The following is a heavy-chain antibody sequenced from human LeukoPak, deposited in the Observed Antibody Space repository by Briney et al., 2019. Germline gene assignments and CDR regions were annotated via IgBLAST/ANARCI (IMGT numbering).Heavy chain of an antibody. Sequence: KSSETLSLTCTVSGGSISSHYWSWIRQPPGKGLEWIGYIYYSGSTNYNPSLKSRVTISVDTSKNQFSLKLSSVTAADTAVYYCARGSEDLDAFDIWGQGTMVTVSS. J-gene: IGHJ3*02. CDR2: IYYSGST. CDR1: GGSISSHY. CDR3: ARGSEDLDAFDI. V-gene: IGHV4-59*11. D-gene: IGHD2-15*01.